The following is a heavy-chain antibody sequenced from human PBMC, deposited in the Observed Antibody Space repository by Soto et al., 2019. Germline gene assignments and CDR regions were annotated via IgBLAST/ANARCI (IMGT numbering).Heavy chain of an antibody. CDR3: ARDRGAGGNADYFES. CDR2: AYYTGTT. CDR1: GGSISSGDYY. J-gene: IGHJ4*02. V-gene: IGHV4-30-4*08. Sequence: SETLSLTCTVSGGSISSGDYYWSWIRQPPGKGLEWIGCAYYTGTTYYNPSLKGRLSLSVDMSKNHFSRRLIFVTAADTAMYSCARDRGAGGNADYFESWGQGILVTVAS. D-gene: IGHD2-15*01.